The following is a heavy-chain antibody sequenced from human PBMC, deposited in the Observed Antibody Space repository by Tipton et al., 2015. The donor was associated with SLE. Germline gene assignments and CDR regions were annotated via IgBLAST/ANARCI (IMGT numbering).Heavy chain of an antibody. V-gene: IGHV4-4*07. CDR3: ARDDFWSGYRS. Sequence: LILSCTVSGASITNNYWSWIRQPAGKGLEWIGRIYPSGRTNCNPSLKSRVTMSVDMSKNQFSLNLSSVTAADTAVYYCARDDFWSGYRSWGQGTLVTVSS. CDR1: GASITNNY. D-gene: IGHD3-3*01. CDR2: IYPSGRT. J-gene: IGHJ4*02.